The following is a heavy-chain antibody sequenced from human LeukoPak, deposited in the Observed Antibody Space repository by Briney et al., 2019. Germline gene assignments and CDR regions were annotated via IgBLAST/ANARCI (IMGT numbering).Heavy chain of an antibody. Sequence: GGSLRLSCAASGFAFHDYAMHWVRQAPGKGLEWVSLISGDGGRTYYADSLKGRFTVSRDNSKNSLYLQMRSLRTEDTALYFCAKDLAPDTLTGYFPREFLLYWGHGTRVTVSS. D-gene: IGHD3-9*01. V-gene: IGHV3-43*02. J-gene: IGHJ4*01. CDR2: ISGDGGRT. CDR1: GFAFHDYA. CDR3: AKDLAPDTLTGYFPREFLLY.